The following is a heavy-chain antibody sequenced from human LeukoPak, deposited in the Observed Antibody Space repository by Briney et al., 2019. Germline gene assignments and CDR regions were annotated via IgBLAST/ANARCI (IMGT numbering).Heavy chain of an antibody. CDR3: ASPPHYCSGGSCYGENAFDI. V-gene: IGHV3-23*01. CDR1: GFTFSSYA. D-gene: IGHD2-15*01. Sequence: PGASLRLSCAASGFTFSSYAMSWVRQAPGKGLEWVSAISGSGGSTYYADSVKGRFTISRDNSKNTLYLQMNSLRAEDTAVYYCASPPHYCSGGSCYGENAFDIWGQGTMVTVSS. J-gene: IGHJ3*02. CDR2: ISGSGGST.